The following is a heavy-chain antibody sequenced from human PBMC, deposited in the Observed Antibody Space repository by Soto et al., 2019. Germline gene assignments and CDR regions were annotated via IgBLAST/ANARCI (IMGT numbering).Heavy chain of an antibody. D-gene: IGHD3-10*01. Sequence: QVQLQESGPGLVKPSGTLSLTCAVSGGSISSSNWWSWVRQPPGKVLEWLGEIYHSGSTNYNPSLKSRVNISVDQSKNKFSLKLGSVTAADTAVYYCARLAGSGLMGYYWFDPWGQGTLVTVSS. CDR3: ARLAGSGLMGYYWFDP. CDR1: GGSISSSNW. V-gene: IGHV4-4*02. CDR2: IYHSGST. J-gene: IGHJ5*02.